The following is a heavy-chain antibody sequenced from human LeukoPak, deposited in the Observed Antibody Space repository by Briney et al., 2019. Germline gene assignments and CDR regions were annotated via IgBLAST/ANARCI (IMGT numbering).Heavy chain of an antibody. CDR3: AKPRGLDYYDSSVIRDY. Sequence: GRSLRLACAASGFTFSSYNMQWVRQAPGKGLEWVAGTSYDGSKEFYADSVKGRFTISRDNSQNTLFLQMNSLRPEDTAVYYCAKPRGLDYYDSSVIRDYWGQGTLVTVSS. J-gene: IGHJ4*02. V-gene: IGHV3-30*18. D-gene: IGHD3-22*01. CDR1: GFTFSSYN. CDR2: TSYDGSKE.